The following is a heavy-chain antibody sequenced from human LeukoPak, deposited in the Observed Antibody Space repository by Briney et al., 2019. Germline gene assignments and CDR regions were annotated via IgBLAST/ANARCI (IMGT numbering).Heavy chain of an antibody. CDR3: ARGDIVVVPAATYYYYMDV. D-gene: IGHD2-2*01. CDR2: IIPIFGTA. CDR1: GGTFSSYA. Sequence: SVKVSCKASGGTFSSYAISWVRQAPGQGLEWMGGIIPIFGTANYAQKFQGRVTITADESTSTAYMELSSLRSEDTAVYCCARGDIVVVPAATYYYYMDVWGKGTTVTVSS. J-gene: IGHJ6*03. V-gene: IGHV1-69*01.